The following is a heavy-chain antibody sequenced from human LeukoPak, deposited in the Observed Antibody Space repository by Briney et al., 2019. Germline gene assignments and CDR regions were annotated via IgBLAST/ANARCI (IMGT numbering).Heavy chain of an antibody. CDR2: IRSETYSGTT. J-gene: IGHJ4*02. Sequence: NPGGSLRLSCRASGFTFGDYAMSWFRQAPGKGLQWLGFIRSETYSGTTEHAASVRGRFTMSRDDSKNIGYLQMNSLNTDDTAVYYCTSNLNFYDNSPADFWGQGTLVIVSS. V-gene: IGHV3-49*05. CDR1: GFTFGDYA. D-gene: IGHD3-22*01. CDR3: TSNLNFYDNSPADF.